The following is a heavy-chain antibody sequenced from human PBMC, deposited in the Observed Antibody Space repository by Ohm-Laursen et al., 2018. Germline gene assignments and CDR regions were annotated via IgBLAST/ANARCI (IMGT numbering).Heavy chain of an antibody. CDR1: GFTFSSYG. D-gene: IGHD3-10*01. J-gene: IGHJ4*02. CDR3: AITGGFWNY. CDR2: ISYDGSNK. V-gene: IGHV3-30*03. Sequence: SLRLSCAASGFTFSSYGMHWVRQAPGKGLEWVAVISYDGSNKYYADSVKGRFTISRDNSKNTLYLQMNSLRAEDTAVYYCAITGGFWNYWGQGTLVTVSS.